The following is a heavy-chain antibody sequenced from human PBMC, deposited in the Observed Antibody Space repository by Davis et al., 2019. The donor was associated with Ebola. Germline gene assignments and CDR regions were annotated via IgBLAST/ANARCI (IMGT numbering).Heavy chain of an antibody. CDR3: ARGLAVAGRVDY. J-gene: IGHJ4*02. CDR2: INAGNGNT. V-gene: IGHV1-3*01. CDR1: GYTFTSYA. Sequence: ASVKVSCKASGYTFTSYAMHWVRQAPGQRLEWMGWINAGNGNTKYSQKLQGRVTMTTDTSTSTAYMELRSLRSDDTAVYYCARGLAVAGRVDYWGQGTLVTVSS. D-gene: IGHD6-19*01.